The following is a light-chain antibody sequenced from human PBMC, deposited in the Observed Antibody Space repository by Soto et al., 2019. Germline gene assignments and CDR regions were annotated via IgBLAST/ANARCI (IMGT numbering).Light chain of an antibody. CDR3: QKHNSAPQT. Sequence: DIQMTQSPSSLSASVGDRVTITCRASQGIIDYLAWYQQKPGKAPTLLIYAASTVASGVPSRFSGSGSGTDFTHTISSLQPEDVATYYCQKHNSAPQTFGPGTKVEIK. CDR1: QGIIDY. CDR2: AAS. V-gene: IGKV1-27*01. J-gene: IGKJ1*01.